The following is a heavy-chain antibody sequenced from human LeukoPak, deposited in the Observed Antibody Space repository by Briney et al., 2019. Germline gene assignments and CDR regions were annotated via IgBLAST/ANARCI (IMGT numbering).Heavy chain of an antibody. CDR3: TRANGYGLIDY. CDR2: INHGGST. D-gene: IGHD3-10*01. Sequence: SETLSLTCAVYGGSFSGDFWSWIRQSPGKGLEWIGEINHGGSTTYNPSLQSLVAMSVDTSTNQIYLKMASVTAADTAMYYCTRANGYGLIDYWGQGTLVTVSS. J-gene: IGHJ4*02. CDR1: GGSFSGDF. V-gene: IGHV4-34*10.